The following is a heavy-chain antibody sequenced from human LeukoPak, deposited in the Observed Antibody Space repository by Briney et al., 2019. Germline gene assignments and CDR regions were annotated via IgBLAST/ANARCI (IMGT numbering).Heavy chain of an antibody. V-gene: IGHV1-2*04. Sequence: ASVKVSCKASGYTFTGYYMHWVRQAPGQGLEWMGWINPNSGGTNYAQKFQGWVTMTRDTSISTAYMELCRLRSDDTAVYYCAREDRDSSSWYQEYYFDYWGQGTLVTVSS. CDR1: GYTFTGYY. D-gene: IGHD6-13*01. J-gene: IGHJ4*02. CDR2: INPNSGGT. CDR3: AREDRDSSSWYQEYYFDY.